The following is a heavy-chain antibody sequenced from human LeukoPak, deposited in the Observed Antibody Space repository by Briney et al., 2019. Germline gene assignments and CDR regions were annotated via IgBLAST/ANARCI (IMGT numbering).Heavy chain of an antibody. V-gene: IGHV4-39*01. Sequence: SETLSLTCTVSGGSISSSSYYWGWIRPPPGKGLEWLGSIYYSGCTYYNPSLKSRGTIFVDTSKNKFSLKLSSVIATDTAVYYCARHGAGGLGLPRFGPCGEGTLVTVSS. CDR2: IYYSGCT. J-gene: IGHJ5*02. D-gene: IGHD3/OR15-3a*01. CDR1: GGSISSSSYY. CDR3: ARHGAGGLGLPRFGP.